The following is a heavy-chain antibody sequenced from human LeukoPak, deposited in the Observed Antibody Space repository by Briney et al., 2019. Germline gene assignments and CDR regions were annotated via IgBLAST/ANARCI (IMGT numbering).Heavy chain of an antibody. CDR3: ARDGTPSYSSGWVYMDV. D-gene: IGHD6-25*01. Sequence: GGSLRLSCAASGFSFSSYEMNWVRQTPGKGLEWISYISASGTLTHYADSVEGRFTISRDNAKNSLYLQMNSLRGEDTAVYYCARDGTPSYSSGWVYMDVWGKGTTVTISS. V-gene: IGHV3-48*03. CDR1: GFSFSSYE. J-gene: IGHJ6*04. CDR2: ISASGTLT.